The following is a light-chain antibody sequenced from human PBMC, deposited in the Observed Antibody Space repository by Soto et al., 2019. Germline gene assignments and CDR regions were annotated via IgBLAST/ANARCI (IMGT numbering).Light chain of an antibody. CDR2: DTS. V-gene: IGKV3-11*01. CDR1: QSVSIY. CDR3: QQRSGWPPLT. Sequence: EIVLTQSPATLSLSPAERATLSCRASQSVSIYLAWYQQKPGQAPRLLIYDTSNRATGIPARFSGSGSGTDFTLTISGLEPEDFAVYYCQQRSGWPPLTFGGGTRVEIK. J-gene: IGKJ4*01.